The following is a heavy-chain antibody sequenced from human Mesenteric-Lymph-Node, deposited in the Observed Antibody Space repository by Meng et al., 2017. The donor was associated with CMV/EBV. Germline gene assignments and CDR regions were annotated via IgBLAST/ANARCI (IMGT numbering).Heavy chain of an antibody. CDR3: AKDRITARPYYFDY. D-gene: IGHD6-13*01. CDR1: GLTFSSYA. Sequence: AGLTFSSYAMSWVRQAPGTGLGWVSGISGSGGSTSYADSVKGRFTISRDNSKNTLYLQMNSLRAEDTAVYYCAKDRITARPYYFDYWGQGTLVTVSS. CDR2: ISGSGGST. V-gene: IGHV3-23*01. J-gene: IGHJ4*02.